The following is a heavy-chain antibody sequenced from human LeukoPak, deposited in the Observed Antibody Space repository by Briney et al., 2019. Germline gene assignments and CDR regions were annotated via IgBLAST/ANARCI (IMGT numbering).Heavy chain of an antibody. CDR1: GFTVSSNY. CDR2: IYSGGTT. Sequence: GSLRLSCAASGFTVSSNYMSWVRQAPGKGLEWVSVIYSGGTTYYADSVKGRFTISRDSSKNTLYLQMNSLRAEDTAVYYCARVVRVPVACFDYWGQGTLVTVSS. D-gene: IGHD2-2*01. CDR3: ARVVRVPVACFDY. J-gene: IGHJ4*02. V-gene: IGHV3-66*01.